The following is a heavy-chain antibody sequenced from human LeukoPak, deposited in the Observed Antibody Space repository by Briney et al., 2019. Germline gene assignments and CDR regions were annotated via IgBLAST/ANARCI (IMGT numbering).Heavy chain of an antibody. J-gene: IGHJ4*02. V-gene: IGHV3-21*04. Sequence: TGGSLRLSCAASGFTFSSYSMNWVRQAPGKGLEWVSSISSSSSYIYYADSVKGRFTISRDNSKNSLYLQMNSLRAEDTAVYYCAGQLQEGFDYWGQGTLVTVSS. D-gene: IGHD2-2*01. CDR2: ISSSSSYI. CDR1: GFTFSSYS. CDR3: AGQLQEGFDY.